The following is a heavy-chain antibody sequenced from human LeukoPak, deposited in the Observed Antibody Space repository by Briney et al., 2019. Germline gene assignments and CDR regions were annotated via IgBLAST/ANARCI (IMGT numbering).Heavy chain of an antibody. V-gene: IGHV3-15*07. CDR1: GFTFSNAW. J-gene: IGHJ6*02. D-gene: IGHD3-3*01. CDR2: IKSKTDGGTT. Sequence: GGSLRLSCAASGFTFSNAWMNWVRQAPGKGLEWVGRIKSKTDGGTTDYAAPVKGRFTISRDNSKNTLYLQMNSLRAEDTAVYYCARGRYYDFWSGYQLTYYYYGMDVWGQGTTVTVSS. CDR3: ARGRYYDFWSGYQLTYYYYGMDV.